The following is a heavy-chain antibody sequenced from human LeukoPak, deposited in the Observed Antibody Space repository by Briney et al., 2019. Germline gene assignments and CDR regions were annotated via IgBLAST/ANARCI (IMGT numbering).Heavy chain of an antibody. V-gene: IGHV3-23*01. Sequence: PGGSPRLSCAASGFTFSSYAMSWVRQAPGEGLEWVSAISGSSGSTYYADSVKGRFTISRDNSKNTLYLQMNSLRAEDTAVYYCAKPNYYDSSGPWGQGTLVTVSS. CDR1: GFTFSSYA. J-gene: IGHJ4*02. CDR3: AKPNYYDSSGP. D-gene: IGHD3-22*01. CDR2: ISGSSGST.